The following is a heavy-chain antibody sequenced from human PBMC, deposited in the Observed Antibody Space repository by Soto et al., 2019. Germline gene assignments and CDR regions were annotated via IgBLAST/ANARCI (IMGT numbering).Heavy chain of an antibody. CDR1: GGSISSGGYY. J-gene: IGHJ6*02. Sequence: PSETLSLTCTVSGGSISSGGYYWSWIRQHPGKGLEWIGYIYYSGSTYYNPSLKSRVTISVDTSKNQFSLKLSSVTAADTAVYYCERDPGIAAAGTRVGYYYYRMDVWGQGNTVTVSS. V-gene: IGHV4-31*03. CDR2: IYYSGST. CDR3: ERDPGIAAAGTRVGYYYYRMDV. D-gene: IGHD6-13*01.